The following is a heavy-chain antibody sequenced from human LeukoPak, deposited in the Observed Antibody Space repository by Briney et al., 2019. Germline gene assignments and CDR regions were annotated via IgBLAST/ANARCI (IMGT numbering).Heavy chain of an antibody. CDR2: ISAYNGNT. CDR3: ARDIVVVPAAKGGYYYYGMDV. CDR1: GYTFTIYG. D-gene: IGHD2-2*01. V-gene: IGHV1-18*01. Sequence: ASVRVSFTASGYTFTIYGISWVRQAPGEGGEGMGWISAYNGNTNYAQKLQGTVTMTTDTSTTTAYMELRSLRSDDTAVYYCARDIVVVPAAKGGYYYYGMDVWGQGTTVTVSS. J-gene: IGHJ6*02.